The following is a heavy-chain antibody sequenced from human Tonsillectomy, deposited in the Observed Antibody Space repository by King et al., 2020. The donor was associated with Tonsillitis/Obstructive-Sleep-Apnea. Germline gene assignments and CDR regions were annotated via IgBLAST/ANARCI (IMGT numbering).Heavy chain of an antibody. CDR1: GGSFSGYY. D-gene: IGHD3-3*01. Sequence: VQLQQWGAGLLKPSETLSLTCAVYGGSFSGYYWSWIRQPPGKGLEWIGEIDHSGSTSYNPSLKSRVTISADTSKTQFSLKLSSVTAADMAVYYCAREITTDAFDIWGQGTMVTVSS. CDR3: AREITTDAFDI. V-gene: IGHV4-34*01. CDR2: IDHSGST. J-gene: IGHJ3*02.